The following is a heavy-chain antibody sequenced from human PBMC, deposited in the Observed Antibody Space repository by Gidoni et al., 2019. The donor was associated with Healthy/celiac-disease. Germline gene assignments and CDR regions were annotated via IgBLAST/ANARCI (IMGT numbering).Heavy chain of an antibody. J-gene: IGHJ4*02. CDR2: ISYDGSNK. CDR3: AKDLGHFDY. CDR1: GFTFSSYG. Sequence: QVQLVESGGGVVLPGRSMRLSCAASGFTFSSYGMHWVRQAPGKGLEWVAVISYDGSNKYYADSVKGRFTISRDNSKNTLYLQMNSLRAEDTAVYYCAKDLGHFDYWGQGTLVTVSS. V-gene: IGHV3-30*18.